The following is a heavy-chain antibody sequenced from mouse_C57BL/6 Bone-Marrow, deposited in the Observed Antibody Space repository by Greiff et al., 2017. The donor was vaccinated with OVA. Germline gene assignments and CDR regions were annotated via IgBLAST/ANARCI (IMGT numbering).Heavy chain of an antibody. V-gene: IGHV1-76*01. J-gene: IGHJ4*01. D-gene: IGHD3-2*02. CDR1: GYTFTDYY. CDR2: IYPGSGNT. CDR3: ARDSSGHYAMDY. Sequence: VQLQQSGAELVRPGASVKLSCKASGYTFTDYYINWVKQRPGQGLEWIARIYPGSGNTYYNEKFKGKATLTAEKSSSTAYMQLSSLTSEDSAVYFCARDSSGHYAMDYWGQGTSVTVSS.